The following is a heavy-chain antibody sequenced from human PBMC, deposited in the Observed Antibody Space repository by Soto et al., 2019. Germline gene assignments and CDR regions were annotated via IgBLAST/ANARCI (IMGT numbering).Heavy chain of an antibody. Sequence: QVQLVQSGAEVTKPGSSVKVSCKASGGTLSRSAISWVRQAPGQGLEWMGGIIPIFGPANYAQKVRGRVSIIADESTRTAYMEMSSLRSEDTAVYYCGTGSSWTKVESWGQGTLVTVSS. D-gene: IGHD6-13*01. CDR3: GTGSSWTKVES. CDR1: GGTLSRSA. V-gene: IGHV1-69*01. J-gene: IGHJ4*02. CDR2: IIPIFGPA.